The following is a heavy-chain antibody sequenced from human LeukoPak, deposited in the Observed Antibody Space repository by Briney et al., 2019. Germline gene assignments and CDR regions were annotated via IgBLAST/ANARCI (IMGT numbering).Heavy chain of an antibody. Sequence: ASVKVSCKASGYTFTSYDINWVRQATGQGLEWMGWMNPNSGNTGYAQKFQGRVTMTRDTSTSTVYMELSSLRSEDTAVYYCARGEQTYYYDSSRPTAWLSINDYWGQGTLVTVSS. V-gene: IGHV1-8*01. D-gene: IGHD3-22*01. J-gene: IGHJ4*02. CDR3: ARGEQTYYYDSSRPTAWLSINDY. CDR2: MNPNSGNT. CDR1: GYTFTSYD.